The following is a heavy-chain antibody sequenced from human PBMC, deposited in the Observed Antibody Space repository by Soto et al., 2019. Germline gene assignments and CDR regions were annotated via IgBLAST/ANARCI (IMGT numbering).Heavy chain of an antibody. V-gene: IGHV4-31*03. CDR3: ARDRHGTLALDP. Sequence: QVQLQESGPGLVKPSQTLSLTCTVSGGSISSGGYYWSWIRQHPGKGLEWIGYIYYSGSTYYNPSLKRRVTISVDTSKTQFSLKLSSVTAADTAVYYCARDRHGTLALDPWGQGTLVTVSS. CDR1: GGSISSGGYY. J-gene: IGHJ5*02. CDR2: IYYSGST. D-gene: IGHD3-16*01.